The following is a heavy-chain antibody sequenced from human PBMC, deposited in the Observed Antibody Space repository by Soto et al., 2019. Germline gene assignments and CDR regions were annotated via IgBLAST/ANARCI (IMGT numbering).Heavy chain of an antibody. J-gene: IGHJ6*02. CDR3: ERENRNHYYYYGMDV. Sequence: KPSETLSLTCTVSGGSISSYYWSWIRQPPGKGLEWIGYIYYSGSTNYNPSLKSRVTISVDTSKNQFSLKLSSVTAADTAVYYCERENRNHYYYYGMDVWGQGTTVTVYS. CDR1: GGSISSYY. V-gene: IGHV4-59*01. CDR2: IYYSGST.